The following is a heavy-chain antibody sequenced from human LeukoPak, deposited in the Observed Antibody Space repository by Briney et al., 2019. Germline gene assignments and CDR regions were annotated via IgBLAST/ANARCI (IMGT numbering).Heavy chain of an antibody. CDR1: GGSFSGYY. CDR3: ARENLDSSGYYYYYGMDV. D-gene: IGHD3-22*01. CDR2: INHSGST. V-gene: IGHV4-34*01. J-gene: IGHJ6*02. Sequence: NSSETLSLTCAVYGGSFSGYYWSWIRQPPGKGLEWIGEINHSGSTNYNPSLKSRVTISVDTSKNQFSLKLSSVTAADTAVYYCARENLDSSGYYYYYGMDVWGQGTTVTVSS.